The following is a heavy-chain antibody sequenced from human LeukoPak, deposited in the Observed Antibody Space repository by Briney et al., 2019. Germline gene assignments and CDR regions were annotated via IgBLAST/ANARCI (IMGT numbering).Heavy chain of an antibody. V-gene: IGHV3-23*01. CDR2: ISDSGGNT. Sequence: PGGSLRLSCAVSGITLSNYGMSWVRQAPGKGLEWVAGISDSGGNTKYADSVKGRFTISRDNPKNTLYLQVNSLRAEDTAVYFCAKRGVVIRVILVGFHKEAYYFESWGQGALVTVSS. D-gene: IGHD3/OR15-3a*01. J-gene: IGHJ4*02. CDR1: GITLSNYG. CDR3: AKRGVVIRVILVGFHKEAYYFES.